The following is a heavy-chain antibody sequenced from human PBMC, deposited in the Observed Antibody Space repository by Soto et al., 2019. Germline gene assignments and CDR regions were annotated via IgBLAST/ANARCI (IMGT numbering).Heavy chain of an antibody. J-gene: IGHJ4*02. CDR3: VRDQGWSYYAFWSGSAFDF. V-gene: IGHV3-21*01. CDR1: GLTFSSYS. CDR2: ISISSSYI. Sequence: PGGSLRLSCAASGLTFSSYSMNWVRQAPGKGLEWVSSISISSSYIYYADSVKGRFTISRDNAKNSLYLQMNSLRAEETAVYYCVRDQGWSYYAFWSGSAFDFWGQGTLVTVSS. D-gene: IGHD3-3*01.